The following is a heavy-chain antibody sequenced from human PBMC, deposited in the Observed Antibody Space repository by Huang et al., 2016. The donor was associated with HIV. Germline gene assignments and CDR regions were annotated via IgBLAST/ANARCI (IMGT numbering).Heavy chain of an antibody. CDR3: ARPSDAAMIRDYYYPMDV. J-gene: IGHJ6*02. CDR2: IIPIFNTT. Sequence: QVQLVQSEAEVKKPGSSVKVSCKASGGTFSTFVVSWVRQAAGSGLEGMAGIIPIFNTTDSAQKFQGRGTLTADESTNTASMELNSLTFEDTAVYYCARPSDAAMIRDYYYPMDVWGQGTTVTVS. D-gene: IGHD5-18*01. V-gene: IGHV1-69*01. CDR1: GGTFSTFV.